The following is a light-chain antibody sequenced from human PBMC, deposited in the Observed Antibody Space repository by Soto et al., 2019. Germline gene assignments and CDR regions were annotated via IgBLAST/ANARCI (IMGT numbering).Light chain of an antibody. Sequence: DIQMTQSPSTLSASVGDRVTITCRASQSISSWLAWYQQKPGKAPKHLIYKASSLESGVPSRFSGSRSGTEFTLTISSLQPDDFATYYCQQYNSYSPITFGQGTKLEIK. CDR1: QSISSW. V-gene: IGKV1-5*03. CDR3: QQYNSYSPIT. CDR2: KAS. J-gene: IGKJ2*01.